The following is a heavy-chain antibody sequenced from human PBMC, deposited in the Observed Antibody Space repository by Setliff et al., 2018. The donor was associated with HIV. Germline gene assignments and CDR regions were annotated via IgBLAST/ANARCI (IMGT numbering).Heavy chain of an antibody. Sequence: SETLSLTCTVSGVSISNYYWSWIRQPPGTGLEWIGYIYGGGRTFYNPSLKSRVAISADTSKGQFSLRLSYVTAADTAVYYCVRQGPGSSPPHFGDWGEGTLVTVSS. D-gene: IGHD3-10*01. CDR3: VRQGPGSSPPHFGD. V-gene: IGHV4-59*08. CDR1: GVSISNYY. J-gene: IGHJ4*02. CDR2: IYGGGRT.